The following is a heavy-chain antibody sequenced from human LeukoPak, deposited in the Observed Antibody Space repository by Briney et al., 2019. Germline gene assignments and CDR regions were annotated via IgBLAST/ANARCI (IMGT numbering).Heavy chain of an antibody. CDR1: GYTFTSYA. V-gene: IGHV1-3*01. CDR3: ARKSSGWYGAFDI. J-gene: IGHJ3*02. Sequence: GASVKVSCKASGYTFTSYAMHWVRQAPGQRLEWMGWINAGNGNTKYSQKFQGRVTITRDTSASTAYMELSSLRSEDTAVYYCARKSSGWYGAFDIWGQGTMVTVSS. CDR2: INAGNGNT. D-gene: IGHD6-19*01.